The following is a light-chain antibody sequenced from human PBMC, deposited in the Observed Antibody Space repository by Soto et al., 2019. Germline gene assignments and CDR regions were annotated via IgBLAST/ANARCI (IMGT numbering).Light chain of an antibody. CDR1: QSVLHSSNNKNY. Sequence: DIVMTQSPDSLAVSLGERATINCKSSQSVLHSSNNKNYLTWYQQKPGQPPKLLIYWASTRESGVPDRFSGSGSGTDFTLTISSLQAEDVAVYYCQQFYTASYTFDQGTKLEIK. CDR2: WAS. CDR3: QQFYTASYT. V-gene: IGKV4-1*01. J-gene: IGKJ2*01.